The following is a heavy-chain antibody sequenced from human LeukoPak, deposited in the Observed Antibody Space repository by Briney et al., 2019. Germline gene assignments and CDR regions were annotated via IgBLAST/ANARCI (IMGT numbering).Heavy chain of an antibody. D-gene: IGHD3-22*01. CDR2: IYYSGTT. V-gene: IGHV4-31*03. CDR3: AREDYYDSSGYLDY. J-gene: IGHJ4*02. CDR1: GGSISSSGYY. Sequence: SETLSLTCTVSGGSISSSGYYWSWLRQHPGKGLEWIGYIYYSGTTYYNPSLKSRATISVDTSKNQFSLKLFSVTAADTAVYYCAREDYYDSSGYLDYWGQGTLVTVSS.